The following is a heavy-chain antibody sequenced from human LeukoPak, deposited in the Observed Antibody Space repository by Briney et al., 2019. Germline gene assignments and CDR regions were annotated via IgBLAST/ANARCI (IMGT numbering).Heavy chain of an antibody. CDR3: ARGTGLGSSWYYYYGMDV. V-gene: IGHV4-59*01. Sequence: SETLSLTCTVSGGSISSYYWSWIRQPPGKGLEWIGYIYYSGSTNYNPSLKSRVTISVDTSKNQFSLKLSSVTAADTAVYYCARGTGLGSSWYYYYGMDVWGQGTTVTVSS. D-gene: IGHD1-26*01. CDR2: IYYSGST. CDR1: GGSISSYY. J-gene: IGHJ6*02.